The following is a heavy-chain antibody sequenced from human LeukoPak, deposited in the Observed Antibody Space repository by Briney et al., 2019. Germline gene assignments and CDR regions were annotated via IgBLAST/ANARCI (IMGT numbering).Heavy chain of an antibody. D-gene: IGHD3-22*01. Sequence: GGSLRLSCAASGFTFSSYAMHWVRQAPGKGLEGVAVISYDGSNKYYADSVKGRFTISRDNSKNTLYLQMNSLRAEDTAVYYCARDDANYDSSGYPPDYWGQGTLVTVSS. V-gene: IGHV3-30*04. J-gene: IGHJ4*02. CDR1: GFTFSSYA. CDR2: ISYDGSNK. CDR3: ARDDANYDSSGYPPDY.